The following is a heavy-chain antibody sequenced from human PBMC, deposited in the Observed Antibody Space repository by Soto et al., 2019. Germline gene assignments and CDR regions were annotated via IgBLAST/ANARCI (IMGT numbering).Heavy chain of an antibody. Sequence: GASVKVSCKASGYSFTAYFMHWVRQAPGQGLEWMGWINPTSGVTKSAPKFQGRVTMTRDRSVNTMYMEVNWLRSYDTAVYYCAKVRYSSPMGYYYGMDVWGQGTTVTVSS. D-gene: IGHD6-19*01. J-gene: IGHJ6*02. CDR1: GYSFTAYF. CDR2: INPTSGVT. CDR3: AKVRYSSPMGYYYGMDV. V-gene: IGHV1-2*02.